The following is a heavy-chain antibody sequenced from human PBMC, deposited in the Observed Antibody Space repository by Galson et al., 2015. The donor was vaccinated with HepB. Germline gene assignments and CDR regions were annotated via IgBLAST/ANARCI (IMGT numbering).Heavy chain of an antibody. Sequence: SLRLSCAASGFTFSSYSMNWVRQAPGKGLEWVSYISSSSSTIYYADSVKGRFTISRDNAKNSLYLQMNSLRAEDTAVYYCARDSGGDYGDYVDYMDVWGKGTTVTVSS. CDR3: ARDSGGDYGDYVDYMDV. V-gene: IGHV3-48*01. D-gene: IGHD4-17*01. CDR1: GFTFSSYS. J-gene: IGHJ6*03. CDR2: ISSSSSTI.